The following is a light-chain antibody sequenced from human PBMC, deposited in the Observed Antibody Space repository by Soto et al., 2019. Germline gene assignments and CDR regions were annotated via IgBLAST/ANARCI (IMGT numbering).Light chain of an antibody. CDR2: GAS. CDR3: QQYGSSLTWT. V-gene: IGKV3-20*01. J-gene: IGKJ1*01. Sequence: EIVLTQSPGTLSLSAGERATLSWRASQSVSSSYLAWYQQKPGQAPRLLIYGASSRATGIPDRFSGSGSGTDFTLTISRLEPEDFAVYYCQQYGSSLTWTFGQGTKVDIK. CDR1: QSVSSSY.